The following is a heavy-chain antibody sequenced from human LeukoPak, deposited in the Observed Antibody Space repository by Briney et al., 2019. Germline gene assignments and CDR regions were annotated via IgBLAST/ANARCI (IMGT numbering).Heavy chain of an antibody. CDR3: ATWTSAVAALFDY. D-gene: IGHD6-19*01. V-gene: IGHV4-59*12. Sequence: SETLSLTCTVSGGSISSYYWSWIRQPPGKGLEWIGYIYYSGSTNYNPSLKSRVTISVDTSKNQFSLKLSSVTAADTAVYYCATWTSAVAALFDYWGQGTLVTVSS. CDR2: IYYSGST. CDR1: GGSISSYY. J-gene: IGHJ4*02.